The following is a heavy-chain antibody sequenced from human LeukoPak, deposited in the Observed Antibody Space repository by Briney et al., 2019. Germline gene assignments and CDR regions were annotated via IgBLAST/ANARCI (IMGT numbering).Heavy chain of an antibody. J-gene: IGHJ3*02. D-gene: IGHD2-2*01. CDR3: ARARSGYCSSTSCYGAFDI. Sequence: QSGGSLRLSCVASTFTFSNYWMTWVRQAPGKGLEWVANIKQDGSEKYYVDSVKGRFTISRDNAKNSLYLQMNSLRAEDTAVYYCARARSGYCSSTSCYGAFDIWGQGTMVTVSS. CDR1: TFTFSNYW. CDR2: IKQDGSEK. V-gene: IGHV3-7*01.